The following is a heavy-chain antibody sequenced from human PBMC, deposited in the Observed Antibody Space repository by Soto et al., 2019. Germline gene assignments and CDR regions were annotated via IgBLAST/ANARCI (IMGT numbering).Heavy chain of an antibody. D-gene: IGHD4-17*01. J-gene: IGHJ4*02. V-gene: IGHV4-59*01. CDR2: IYYSGST. CDR3: ARNYGDDADY. Sequence: QVQLQESGPGLVKPSETLSLTCTVSGGSISFYYWSWIRQPPGKGLEWIGYIYYSGSTNYNPSLKSRVTISVDTSKNQFSLKLSSVTAADTAVYYCARNYGDDADYWGQGTRVTVSS. CDR1: GGSISFYY.